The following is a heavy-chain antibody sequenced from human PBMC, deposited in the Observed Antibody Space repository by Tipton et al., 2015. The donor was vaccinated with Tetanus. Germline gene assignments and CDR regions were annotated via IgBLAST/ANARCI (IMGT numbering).Heavy chain of an antibody. CDR1: EFSFSSYW. D-gene: IGHD6-25*01. CDR2: INSDGSST. J-gene: IGHJ4*02. Sequence: SLRLSCAASEFSFSSYWMHWVRQVPGRGLVWVSRINSDGSSTDYADSVKGRFTISRDNGKSSLFLQMNSLRADDTALYYCVSGSALDYWGQGTLISVTS. CDR3: VSGSALDY. V-gene: IGHV3-74*01.